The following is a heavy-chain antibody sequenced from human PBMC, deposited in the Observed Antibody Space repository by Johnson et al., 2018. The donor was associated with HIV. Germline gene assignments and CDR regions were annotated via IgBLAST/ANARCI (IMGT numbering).Heavy chain of an antibody. CDR3: AIIPAGISFAV. CDR2: IWFDGSNK. V-gene: IGHV3-33*01. J-gene: IGHJ3*01. D-gene: IGHD2-21*01. Sequence: QLVESGGGVVQPGTSLRLSCEASGFTFSSYGMHWVRQAPGKGLEWAAVIWFDGSNKYYADSVKGRFTISRDNSENTLYLQMDSLRAEDTAMYYCAIIPAGISFAVWGQGTMVTVSS. CDR1: GFTFSSYG.